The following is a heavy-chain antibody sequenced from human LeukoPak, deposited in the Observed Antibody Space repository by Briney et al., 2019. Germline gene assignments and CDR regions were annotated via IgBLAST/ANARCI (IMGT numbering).Heavy chain of an antibody. D-gene: IGHD2-15*01. CDR3: AKDPDIVVVVAATFHDAFDI. V-gene: IGHV3-23*01. Sequence: PGGSLRLSCAASGFTFSSYAMSWVRQAPGKGLEWVSAISGSGGSTYYADSVKGRFTISRDNSKNTLYLQMNSLRAEDTAVYYCAKDPDIVVVVAATFHDAFDIWGQGTMVTVSS. CDR1: GFTFSSYA. CDR2: ISGSGGST. J-gene: IGHJ3*02.